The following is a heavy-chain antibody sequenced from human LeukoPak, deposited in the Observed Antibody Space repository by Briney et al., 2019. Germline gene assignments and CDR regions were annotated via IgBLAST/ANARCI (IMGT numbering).Heavy chain of an antibody. CDR1: GLIVSCNY. CDR3: ARDSSVTTVDY. Sequence: GGSLRLSCVASGLIVSCNYVTWVRQAPGKGLEWVAVIYSSGGTYYADSVKGRFTISRDNSKNTLYLQMDSLRAEDTAVYYCARDSSVTTVDYWGQGTLVTVSS. CDR2: IYSSGGT. V-gene: IGHV3-66*01. J-gene: IGHJ4*02. D-gene: IGHD4-17*01.